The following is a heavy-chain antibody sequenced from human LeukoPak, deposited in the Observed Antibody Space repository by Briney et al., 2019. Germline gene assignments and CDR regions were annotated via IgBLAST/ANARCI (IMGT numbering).Heavy chain of an antibody. CDR3: ARAVGPGGDYDSSGYYYFDY. Sequence: KPSETLSLTCTVSGGSISSYYWSWIRQPPGKGLEWIGYIYYSGSTNYNPSLKSRVTISVDTSKNQFSLKLSSVTAADTAVYYCARAVGPGGDYDSSGYYYFDYWGQGTLVTVSS. V-gene: IGHV4-59*01. CDR1: GGSISSYY. D-gene: IGHD3-22*01. J-gene: IGHJ4*02. CDR2: IYYSGST.